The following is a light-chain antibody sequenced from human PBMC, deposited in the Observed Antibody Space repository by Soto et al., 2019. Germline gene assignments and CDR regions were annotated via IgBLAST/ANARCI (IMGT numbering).Light chain of an antibody. V-gene: IGLV2-14*03. Sequence: QSALTQPASVSGSPGQSITITCTGTSSDIGAYNFVSWYQQHPGKAPKLMIYDVSNRPSGVSNRFSGSKSGDTASLTISGLQAEDEADYYCSSYTISAADVFGTGTKVPS. CDR1: SSDIGAYNF. J-gene: IGLJ1*01. CDR2: DVS. CDR3: SSYTISAADV.